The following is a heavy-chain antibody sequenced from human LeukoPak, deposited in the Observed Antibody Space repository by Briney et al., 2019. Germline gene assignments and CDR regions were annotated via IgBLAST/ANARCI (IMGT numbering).Heavy chain of an antibody. CDR1: GFTFSSYS. Sequence: GGSLRLSCAASGFTFSSYSMNWVRQAPGKGLEWVSYISSSSSTIYYADSVKGRFTISRDNAKNSLCLQMNSLRAEDTAVYYCARFSRYGSGSYYRGSDAFDIWGQGTMVTVSS. J-gene: IGHJ3*02. CDR3: ARFSRYGSGSYYRGSDAFDI. CDR2: ISSSSSTI. D-gene: IGHD3-10*01. V-gene: IGHV3-48*01.